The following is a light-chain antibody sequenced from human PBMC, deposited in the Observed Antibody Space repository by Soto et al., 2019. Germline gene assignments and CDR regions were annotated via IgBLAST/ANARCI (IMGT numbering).Light chain of an antibody. CDR1: QDISNY. Sequence: DIQMTQSPSSLSASVGDRVTITCRASQDISNYLAWYQQKPGKVPELLIYFASTLESGVPPRFSGSASGTDFTLTISSLQPEDVAAYYCQKYDSAPWTFGQGTKVEIK. J-gene: IGKJ1*01. V-gene: IGKV1-27*01. CDR2: FAS. CDR3: QKYDSAPWT.